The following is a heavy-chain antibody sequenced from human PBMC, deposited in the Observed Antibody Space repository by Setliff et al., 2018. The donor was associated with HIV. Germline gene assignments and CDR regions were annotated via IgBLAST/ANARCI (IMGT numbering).Heavy chain of an antibody. CDR2: ISYDGNNK. J-gene: IGHJ6*03. CDR1: GFTFNSYA. D-gene: IGHD4-4*01. Sequence: PGGSLRLSCAASGFTFNSYAMHWVRQAPGKGLQWVSVISYDGNNKKYADSVTGRFTISRDNSKNTLYLQMNSLRAEDTAVYYCARESGLYSNYKYYYYMDVWGKGTTVTVSS. V-gene: IGHV3-30*04. CDR3: ARESGLYSNYKYYYYMDV.